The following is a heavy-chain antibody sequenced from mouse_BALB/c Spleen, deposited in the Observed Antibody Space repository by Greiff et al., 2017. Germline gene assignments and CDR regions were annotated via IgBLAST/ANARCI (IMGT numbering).Heavy chain of an antibody. CDR2: IYPGDGDT. CDR3: AKNSAMDY. V-gene: IGHV1-80*01. Sequence: VQLQQSGAELVRPGSSVKISCKASGYAFSSYWMNWVKQRPGQGLEWIGQIYPGDGDTNYNGKFKGKATLTADKSSNTAYLQLSSLTSEDTAVYYCAKNSAMDYWGQGTSVTVSS. CDR1: GYAFSSYW. J-gene: IGHJ4*01.